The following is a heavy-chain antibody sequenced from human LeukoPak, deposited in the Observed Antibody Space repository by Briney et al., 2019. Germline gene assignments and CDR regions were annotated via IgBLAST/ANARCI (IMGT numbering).Heavy chain of an antibody. CDR2: LSKSGNT. Sequence: PSETLSLTCTVSGGSISSYYWSWIRLPPGKGLEWIGYLSKSGNTNYSPSLKSRVTIFGDTSKNQFSLKLSSVTAADTAVYYCARGGASGSHLHWFDPWGQGTLVTVSS. CDR3: ARGGASGSHLHWFDP. V-gene: IGHV4-59*01. CDR1: GGSISSYY. J-gene: IGHJ5*02. D-gene: IGHD3-10*01.